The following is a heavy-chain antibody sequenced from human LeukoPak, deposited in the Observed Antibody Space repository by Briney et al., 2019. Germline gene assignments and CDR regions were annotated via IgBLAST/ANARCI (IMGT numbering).Heavy chain of an antibody. CDR1: GFTLNNAW. CDR3: ARDWPSDY. V-gene: IGHV3-48*01. J-gene: IGHJ4*02. CDR2: ISSSSSTI. Sequence: GGSLRLSCAASGFTLNNAWMSWVRQAPGKGLEWVSYISSSSSTIYYADSVKGRFTISRDNAKNSLYLQINSLRAEDTAVYYCARDWPSDYWGQGTLVTVSS.